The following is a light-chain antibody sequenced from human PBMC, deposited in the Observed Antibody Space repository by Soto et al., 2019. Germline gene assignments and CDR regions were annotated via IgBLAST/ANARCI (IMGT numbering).Light chain of an antibody. J-gene: IGKJ1*01. CDR3: QHHNSYPQT. CDR1: QSVTNW. V-gene: IGKV1-5*01. Sequence: DIQMTQSPSTLSASVGDRVTITCRASQSVTNWLAWYQQMPGKAPKLLIYGASTLQSGVPSRFSGSGSGTEFTLTISSLQPDDFGTYFCQHHNSYPQTFGQGTKVDIK. CDR2: GAS.